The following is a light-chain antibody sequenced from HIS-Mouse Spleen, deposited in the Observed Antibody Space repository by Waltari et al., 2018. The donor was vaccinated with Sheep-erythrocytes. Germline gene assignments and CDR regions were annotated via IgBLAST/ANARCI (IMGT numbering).Light chain of an antibody. J-gene: IGLJ1*01. CDR2: DVS. V-gene: IGLV2-11*01. Sequence: QSALTQPRPVSGSPGRSVTISSTGTSSNVGGYNYVSWYQQHPGKAPKLMIYDVSNRPSGVPDRFSGSKSGNTASLTISGLQAEDEADYYCCSYAGSYNHVFATGTKVTVL. CDR1: SSNVGGYNY. CDR3: CSYAGSYNHV.